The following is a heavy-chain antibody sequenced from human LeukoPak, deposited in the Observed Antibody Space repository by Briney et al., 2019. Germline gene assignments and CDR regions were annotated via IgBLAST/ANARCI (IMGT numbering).Heavy chain of an antibody. Sequence: GGSLRLSCAASGFTFSSYWMHWVRQAPGKGLVWVSRINSDGSSTSYADSVKGRFTISRDNAKNTLYLQMNSLRAEDTAVYYCAREGGGSSRYDILTGLNWGQGTLVTVSS. V-gene: IGHV3-74*01. CDR3: AREGGGSSRYDILTGLN. J-gene: IGHJ4*02. D-gene: IGHD3-9*01. CDR2: INSDGSST. CDR1: GFTFSSYW.